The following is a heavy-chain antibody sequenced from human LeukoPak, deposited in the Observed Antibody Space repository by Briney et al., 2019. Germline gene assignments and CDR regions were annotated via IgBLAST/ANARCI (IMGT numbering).Heavy chain of an antibody. D-gene: IGHD3-9*01. CDR2: ISYSGST. CDR1: GGYFSGFY. Sequence: PSETLSLTCVVDGGYFSGFYWTWIRKAPGKGLEWIGEISYSGSTKYNPSLKSRVTIEVDTSKKQISLNLSSVTAADTAVYYCAKGKAGHYHSVTDEYYYYMDVWGKGTTVIVSS. J-gene: IGHJ6*03. V-gene: IGHV4-34*01. CDR3: AKGKAGHYHSVTDEYYYYMDV.